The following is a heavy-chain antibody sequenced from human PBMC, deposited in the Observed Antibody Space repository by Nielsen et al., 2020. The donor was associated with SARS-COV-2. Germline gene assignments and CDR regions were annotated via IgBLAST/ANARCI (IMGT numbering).Heavy chain of an antibody. V-gene: IGHV1-8*02. CDR3: VRRAQLGIFWYYFDS. CDR1: GYSFRNFD. J-gene: IGHJ4*02. D-gene: IGHD2-21*01. CDR2: MNSNSGYA. Sequence: ASVKVSCKASGYSFRNFDINWVRQAAGQGLEWMGWMNSNSGYAGSAQKFQGRVTMTRNTSINTAYMELNSLRSEDTGVYFCVRRAQLGIFWYYFDSWGQGTLVTVSS.